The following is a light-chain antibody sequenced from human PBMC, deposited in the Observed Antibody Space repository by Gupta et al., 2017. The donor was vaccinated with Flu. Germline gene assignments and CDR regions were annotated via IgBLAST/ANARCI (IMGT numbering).Light chain of an antibody. CDR3: HRGDGTGKT. CDR1: QSISSY. CDR2: AAS. Sequence: DIQMIQSPSSLSASVGDRATITCQASQSISSYLNWYQHKPGKAPKLLIYAASSLQSGVPSRFRGSGSGTAFTLTISRLLPEDFATYYCHRGDGTGKTFGGGTKVEIK. V-gene: IGKV1-39*01. J-gene: IGKJ4*01.